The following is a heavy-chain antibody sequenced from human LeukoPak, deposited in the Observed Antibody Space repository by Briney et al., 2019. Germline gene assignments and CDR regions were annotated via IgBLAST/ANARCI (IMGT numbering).Heavy chain of an antibody. V-gene: IGHV3-23*01. CDR2: ISGSGGST. J-gene: IGHJ4*02. Sequence: LTGGSLRLSCAASGFTFSSYAMSWVRQAPGKGLEWVSAISGSGGSTYYADSVKGRFTISRDNSKNTLYLQMNSLRAEDTAVYYCAKDPGYSSSWRFDYWGQGTLVTVSS. D-gene: IGHD6-13*01. CDR1: GFTFSSYA. CDR3: AKDPGYSSSWRFDY.